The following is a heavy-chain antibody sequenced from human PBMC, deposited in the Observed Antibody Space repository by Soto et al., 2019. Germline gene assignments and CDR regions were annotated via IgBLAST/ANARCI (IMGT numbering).Heavy chain of an antibody. Sequence: SETLSLTCTVSGGSISSSNYYWGWVRQPPGKGLEWIGTIYYSGNTYYNPSLKSRVTLSVDKYKSQFSVRLSSVTAADTAVYYCARQTDDSRGYYYAYYSYTMDVWGQGTAVTVSS. CDR1: GGSISSSNYY. V-gene: IGHV4-39*01. CDR2: IYYSGNT. CDR3: ARQTDDSRGYYYAYYSYTMDV. J-gene: IGHJ6*02. D-gene: IGHD3-22*01.